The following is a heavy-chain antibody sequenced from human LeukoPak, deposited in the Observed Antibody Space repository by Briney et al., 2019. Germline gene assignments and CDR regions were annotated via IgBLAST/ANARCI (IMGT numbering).Heavy chain of an antibody. CDR2: ISSSGNTI. Sequence: PGGSLRLSCAASGFTFSSYDMNWVRQAPGKGLEWVSYISSSGNTIYYTDSVKGRFTISRDNAQNSLYLQMNSLRAEDTAVYYCARCSSSWHYYFDHWGQGTLVTVSS. V-gene: IGHV3-48*03. J-gene: IGHJ4*02. CDR3: ARCSSSWHYYFDH. D-gene: IGHD6-13*01. CDR1: GFTFSSYD.